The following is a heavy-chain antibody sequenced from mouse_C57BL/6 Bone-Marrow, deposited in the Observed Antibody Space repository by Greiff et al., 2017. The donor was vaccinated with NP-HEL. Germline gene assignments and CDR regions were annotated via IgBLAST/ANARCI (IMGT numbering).Heavy chain of an antibody. CDR3: ARGDDGYCYFDY. V-gene: IGHV1-54*01. D-gene: IGHD2-3*01. CDR1: GYAFTNYL. CDR2: INPGSGGT. Sequence: QVQLKQSGAELVRPGTSVKVSCKASGYAFTNYLIEWVKQRPGQGLEWIGVINPGSGGTNYNEKFKGKATLTADKSSSTAYMQLSSLTSEDSAVYFCARGDDGYCYFDYWGQGTTLTVSS. J-gene: IGHJ2*01.